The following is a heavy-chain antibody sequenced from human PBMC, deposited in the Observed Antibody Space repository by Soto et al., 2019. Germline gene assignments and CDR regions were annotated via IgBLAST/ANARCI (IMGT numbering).Heavy chain of an antibody. CDR2: IYYSGST. V-gene: IGHV4-59*01. J-gene: IGHJ5*02. CDR1: GGSISSYY. CDR3: AGSTYYDFWGGYYGGFYNWFDP. D-gene: IGHD3-3*01. Sequence: PSETLSLTCTVSGGSISSYYWSWIRQPPGKGLEWIGYIYYSGSTNYNPSLKSRVTISVDTSKNQFSLKLSSVTAADTAVYYCAGSTYYDFWGGYYGGFYNWFDPWGQGTLVTVSS.